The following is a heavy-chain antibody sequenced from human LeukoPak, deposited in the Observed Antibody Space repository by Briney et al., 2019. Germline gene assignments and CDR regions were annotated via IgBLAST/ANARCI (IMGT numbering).Heavy chain of an antibody. Sequence: SVKVSCKASGGTFSSYAISWVRQAPGQGLEWMGRIIPILGIANYAQKFQGRVTITADKSTSTAYMELSSLRSEDTAVYYCATDHSRGGYFDYWGQGTLVTVSS. CDR3: ATDHSRGGYFDY. J-gene: IGHJ4*02. CDR1: GGTFSSYA. V-gene: IGHV1-69*04. D-gene: IGHD2-21*01. CDR2: IIPILGIA.